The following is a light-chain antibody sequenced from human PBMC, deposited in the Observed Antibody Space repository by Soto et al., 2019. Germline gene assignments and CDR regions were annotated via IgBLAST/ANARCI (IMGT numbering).Light chain of an antibody. V-gene: IGKV2-30*02. CDR3: VQGTHWPIT. CDR2: KVS. J-gene: IGKJ5*01. CDR1: QSLVHSDGIAY. Sequence: EVVMTQSPLSLPVTLGQPASISCRSNQSLVHSDGIAYFSWFQQRPGRSPRRLIYKVSNRDSGVPARFIGSGSGTDFALKIIRVEAEDVAVYYCVQGTHWPITFGQGTRLEIK.